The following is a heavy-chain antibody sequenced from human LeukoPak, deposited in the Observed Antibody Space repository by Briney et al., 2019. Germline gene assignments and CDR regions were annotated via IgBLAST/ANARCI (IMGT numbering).Heavy chain of an antibody. J-gene: IGHJ4*02. D-gene: IGHD5-12*01. CDR1: GYSFTSYW. CDR3: ARRGRRGYSGYDLLDY. CDR2: IYPGDSDT. V-gene: IGHV5-51*01. Sequence: GESLKISCKGSGYSFTSYWIGWVRQMPGKGLEWMGIIYPGDSDTRYSPSFQGQVTISADKSTSTAYLQWSSLKASDTAMYYCARRGRRGYSGYDLLDYWGQGTLVTVSS.